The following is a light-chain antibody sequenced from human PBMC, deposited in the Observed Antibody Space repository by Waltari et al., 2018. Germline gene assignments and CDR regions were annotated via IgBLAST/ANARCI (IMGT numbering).Light chain of an antibody. J-gene: IGLJ3*02. CDR3: GTWDNNLSPGGV. CDR1: SSNIGSYS. Sequence: QSVLTQPPSVSAAPGQKVTISCSGSSSNIGSYSVSWYQQLPGTAPKLLIYDDYQRPSGIPDRFSGSKSCTSATLGITGLQTGDEAEYYCGTWDNNLSPGGVFGGGTKLTVL. CDR2: DDY. V-gene: IGLV1-51*01.